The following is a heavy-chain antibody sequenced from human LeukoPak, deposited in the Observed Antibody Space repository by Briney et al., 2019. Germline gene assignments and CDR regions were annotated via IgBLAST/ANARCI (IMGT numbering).Heavy chain of an antibody. D-gene: IGHD2-21*01. Sequence: SETLSLTCTVSGGSISSGDYYWSWIRQAPGKGLEWIGYIYYSGCTYYNPSLKSRVTISVDTSKNQFSLKLSSVTAADTAVYYCASFYQAYYFDYWGQGTLVTVSS. CDR1: GGSISSGDYY. V-gene: IGHV4-30-4*01. CDR3: ASFYQAYYFDY. J-gene: IGHJ4*02. CDR2: IYYSGCT.